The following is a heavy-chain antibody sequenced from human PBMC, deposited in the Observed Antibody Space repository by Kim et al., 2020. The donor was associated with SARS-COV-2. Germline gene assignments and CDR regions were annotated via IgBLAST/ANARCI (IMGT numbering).Heavy chain of an antibody. V-gene: IGHV3-23*01. CDR3: AKMSGYYFDY. Sequence: GGSLRLSCAASEFTFSSYAMNWVRQAPGKGLEWVSFIGGSGGSTYYADSVKGRFTISRANSKNTLYLQMNSLRAEDTAVYYCAKMSGYYFDYWGQGTLVT. CDR2: IGGSGGST. J-gene: IGHJ4*02. CDR1: EFTFSSYA.